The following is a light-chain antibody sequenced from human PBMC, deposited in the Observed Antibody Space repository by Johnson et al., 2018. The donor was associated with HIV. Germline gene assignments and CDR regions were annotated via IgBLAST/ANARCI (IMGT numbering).Light chain of an antibody. CDR1: SSNIGNNY. CDR2: ENN. CDR3: GTRANSLRATYV. V-gene: IGLV1-51*02. Sequence: QSVLTQPPSVSAAPGQKVTISCSGSSSNIGNNYVSWYQQLPGTAPKLLIYENNKRPSGIPDRFSGSKSGTSATLGITGLQTGDAAEYFCGTRANSLRATYVFVTRTQVTVL. J-gene: IGLJ1*01.